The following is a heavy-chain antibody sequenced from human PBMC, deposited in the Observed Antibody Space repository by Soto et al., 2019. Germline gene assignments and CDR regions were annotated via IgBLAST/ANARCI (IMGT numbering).Heavy chain of an antibody. CDR2: VYNILTT. CDR3: AITGLSDDLIPECFFDI. V-gene: IGHV4-61*08. CDR1: GGSVSSVGYF. D-gene: IGHD1-20*01. Sequence: SETLSLTGAVSGGSVSSVGYFWTWIRQPPGGGLQWIGYVYNILTTKYNPSLEGRVSLSADTSKNQISLTLMSMTAADTAVYYCAITGLSDDLIPECFFDIWGSCTLVTVCS. J-gene: IGHJ2*01.